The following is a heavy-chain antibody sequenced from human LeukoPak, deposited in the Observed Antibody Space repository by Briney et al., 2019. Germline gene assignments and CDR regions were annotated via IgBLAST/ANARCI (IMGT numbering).Heavy chain of an antibody. D-gene: IGHD4-17*01. CDR2: INSSGGRT. Sequence: ASVKVSYGASGYTFTSYYMHWVRQAPGQGLEGRVIINSSGGRTRYAQKFEGRLTMTRDTSTSTVYRELSSLRSEDTAVYYCARRGRVMKHGDYVYPGDYWGQGTLVTVSS. CDR3: ARRGRVMKHGDYVYPGDY. CDR1: GYTFTSYY. J-gene: IGHJ4*02. V-gene: IGHV1-46*01.